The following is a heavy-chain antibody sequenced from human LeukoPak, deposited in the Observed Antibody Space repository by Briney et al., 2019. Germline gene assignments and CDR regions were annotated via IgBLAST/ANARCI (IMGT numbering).Heavy chain of an antibody. J-gene: IGHJ6*02. CDR1: GYTFTSYY. Sequence: ASVKVSCKASGYTFTSYYMHWVRQAPGQGLEWMGIINPSGGSTSYAQKFQGRVTMTEDTSTDTAYMELSSLRSEDTAVYYCALSSGYYYYYGMDVWGQGTTVTVSS. CDR3: ALSSGYYYYYGMDV. D-gene: IGHD3-22*01. V-gene: IGHV1-46*01. CDR2: INPSGGST.